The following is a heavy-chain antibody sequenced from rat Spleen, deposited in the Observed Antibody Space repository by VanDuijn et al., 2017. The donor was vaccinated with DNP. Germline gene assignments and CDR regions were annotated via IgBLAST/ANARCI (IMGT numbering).Heavy chain of an antibody. Sequence: EVQLVESGGGLVQPGRSMKLSCAASGFTFSDHDMAWVRQAPKKGLEWVATITSDGSSTYYRDSVKGRFTVSRDDTTSTLYLQMDSLRSEDTATYYCSTLNYYASLSGYFDYWGQGVMVTVSS. CDR2: ITSDGSST. V-gene: IGHV5-7*01. CDR3: STLNYYASLSGYFDY. J-gene: IGHJ2*01. D-gene: IGHD1-12*01. CDR1: GFTFSDHD.